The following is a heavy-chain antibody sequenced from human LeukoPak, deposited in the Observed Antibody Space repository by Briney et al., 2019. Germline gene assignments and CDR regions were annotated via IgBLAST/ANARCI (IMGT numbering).Heavy chain of an antibody. CDR3: ARGTFTDFDH. CDR2: MNPNSGNT. D-gene: IGHD2/OR15-2a*01. Sequence: ASVKVSCKTSGYTFSTYDINWVRQASGQGLEWMGWMNPNSGNTHYAQKFQGRVTITRNTSISTAYMELRSLRSDDTAVYYCARGTFTDFDHWGQGTLVTVSS. CDR1: GYTFSTYD. J-gene: IGHJ4*02. V-gene: IGHV1-8*03.